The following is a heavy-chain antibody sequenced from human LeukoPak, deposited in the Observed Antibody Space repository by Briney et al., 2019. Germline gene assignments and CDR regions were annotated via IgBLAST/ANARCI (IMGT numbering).Heavy chain of an antibody. CDR3: AKEVIRYWYFDP. CDR2: ITSSGDNT. J-gene: IGHJ2*01. CDR1: GFTFGSYA. Sequence: GGSLRLSCAASGFTFGSYAMTWVRQAPGKGLEWVSVITSSGDNTYYADSVKGRFTIPRDNSKNTLYLQMNSLRAEDTAVYYCAKEVIRYWYFDPWGRGTLVTVSS. V-gene: IGHV3-23*01. D-gene: IGHD2-21*01.